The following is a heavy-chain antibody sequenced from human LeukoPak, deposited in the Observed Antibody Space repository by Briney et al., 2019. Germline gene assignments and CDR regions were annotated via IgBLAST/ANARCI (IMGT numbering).Heavy chain of an antibody. CDR3: ARDQGWELLGYYFDY. CDR2: ISAYNGNT. V-gene: IGHV1-18*01. J-gene: IGHJ4*02. Sequence: ASVKVSCKASGYTFTSYGISWVRQAPGQGLEWMGWISAYNGNTNYAQKLQGRVTMTTDTSTSTAYMELRSLRSDDTAVYYCARDQGWELLGYYFDYWGQGTLVTVSS. D-gene: IGHD1-26*01. CDR1: GYTFTSYG.